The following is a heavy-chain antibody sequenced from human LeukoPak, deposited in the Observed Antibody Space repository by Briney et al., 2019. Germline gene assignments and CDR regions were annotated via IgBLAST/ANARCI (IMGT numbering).Heavy chain of an antibody. D-gene: IGHD3-22*01. Sequence: SETLSLTCTVSGGSISSYYWSWIRQPPGKGLEWIGYIYYSGSTNYNPSLKSRVTISVDTSKNQFSLKLSSVTAADTAVYYCARGGRYPDSSGYHLHAFDIWGQGTMVTVSS. J-gene: IGHJ3*02. CDR1: GGSISSYY. CDR2: IYYSGST. V-gene: IGHV4-59*12. CDR3: ARGGRYPDSSGYHLHAFDI.